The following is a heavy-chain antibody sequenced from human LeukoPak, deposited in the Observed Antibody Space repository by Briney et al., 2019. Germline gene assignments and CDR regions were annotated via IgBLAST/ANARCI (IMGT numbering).Heavy chain of an antibody. D-gene: IGHD3-22*01. CDR2: IVPIFGTA. CDR1: GGTFSSYA. J-gene: IGHJ6*02. CDR3: ARETYRDYYDSSARFYYYYYGMDV. Sequence: SVKVSCKASGGTFSSYAISWVRQAPGQGLEWMGGIVPIFGTANYAQKFQGRVTITADESTSTAYMELSSLRSEDTAVYYCARETYRDYYDSSARFYYYYYGMDVWGQGTTVTVSS. V-gene: IGHV1-69*13.